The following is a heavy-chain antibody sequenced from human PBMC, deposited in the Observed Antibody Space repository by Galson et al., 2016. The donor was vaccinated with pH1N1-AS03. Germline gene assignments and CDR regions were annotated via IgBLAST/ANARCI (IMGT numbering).Heavy chain of an antibody. CDR2: IHPRDSDT. V-gene: IGHV5-51*01. Sequence: QSGAEVKKPGESVKVSCKGSGYSFSDYWIAWVRQMPGKGLEWMGIIHPRDSDTRYSPSFQGRVSISADKSISTAYLQWSSLKASDTATYYCARHLSSPFSSSSGYWGHGTLVTVSS. J-gene: IGHJ4*01. D-gene: IGHD6-13*01. CDR3: ARHLSSPFSSSSGY. CDR1: GYSFSDYW.